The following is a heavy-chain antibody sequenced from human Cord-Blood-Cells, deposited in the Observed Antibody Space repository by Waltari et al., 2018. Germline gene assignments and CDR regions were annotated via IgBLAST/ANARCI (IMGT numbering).Heavy chain of an antibody. CDR2: INHSGST. V-gene: IGHV4-34*01. CDR3: ARTMVVTALEGYYFDY. J-gene: IGHJ4*02. Sequence: QVQLQQWGAGLLKPSETLSLTCAVYGGSFSGYYWSWLRQPPGKGLEWIGEINHSGSTNYNPSLKSRVTISVDTSKNQFSLKLSSVTAADTAVYYCARTMVVTALEGYYFDYWGQGTLVTVSS. D-gene: IGHD2-21*02. CDR1: GGSFSGYY.